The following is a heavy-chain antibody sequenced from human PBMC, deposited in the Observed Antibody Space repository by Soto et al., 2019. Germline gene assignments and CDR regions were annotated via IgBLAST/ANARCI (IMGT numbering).Heavy chain of an antibody. D-gene: IGHD3-22*01. CDR2: IYPGDSDT. V-gene: IGHV5-51*01. CDR1: GHIFSNDW. CDR3: ARQRLWGTSGYYYFEN. J-gene: IGHJ4*02. Sequence: PGESLKISCKGSGHIFSNDWIGWVRQMPGKGLEWMGIIYPGDSDTRYSPSFQGQVTITVDKSINTAYLQWSRLKASDTAMYYCARQRLWGTSGYYYFENWGQGTLVTVSS.